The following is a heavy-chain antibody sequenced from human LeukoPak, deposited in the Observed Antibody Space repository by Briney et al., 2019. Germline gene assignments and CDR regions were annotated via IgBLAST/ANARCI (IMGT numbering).Heavy chain of an antibody. CDR1: GYSFTSYW. CDR2: IYPGDSDT. CDR3: ARRGDYYDSSEF. Sequence: GESLKISCKGSGYSFTSYWIGWVRPMPRKGLEGMGIIYPGDSDTRYRPSFQGQVTISADKSISTAYLQWSSLKASDTAMYYCARRGDYYDSSEFWGQGTLVTVSS. J-gene: IGHJ4*02. D-gene: IGHD3-22*01. V-gene: IGHV5-51*01.